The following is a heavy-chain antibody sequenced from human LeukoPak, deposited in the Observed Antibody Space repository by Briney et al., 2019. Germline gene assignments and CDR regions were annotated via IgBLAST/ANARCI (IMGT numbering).Heavy chain of an antibody. J-gene: IGHJ4*02. CDR3: ARDGILSDY. Sequence: GGSLVLSCAASGFTLSSYWMSWVRQAPGKGLEWVANIKQDGSEKYYVDSVKGRFTISRDNAKNSLYLQMNSLRAEDTAVYYCARDGILSDYWGQGTLVTVSS. CDR2: IKQDGSEK. D-gene: IGHD2/OR15-2a*01. V-gene: IGHV3-7*03. CDR1: GFTLSSYW.